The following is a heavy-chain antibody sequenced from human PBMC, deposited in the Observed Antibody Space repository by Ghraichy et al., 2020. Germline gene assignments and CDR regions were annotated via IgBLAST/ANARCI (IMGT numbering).Heavy chain of an antibody. D-gene: IGHD3-10*01. Sequence: LSLTCAVYGGSFSDYYWTWIRQSPTKGLEWIGEINHSGRASYSPSFQGRVSILVDTSKNQFSLRLSSVTAADTARYYCASARPKRMLRGVVDYWGQGTLVSVSS. CDR1: GGSFSDYY. J-gene: IGHJ4*02. V-gene: IGHV4-34*01. CDR3: ASARPKRMLRGVVDY. CDR2: INHSGRA.